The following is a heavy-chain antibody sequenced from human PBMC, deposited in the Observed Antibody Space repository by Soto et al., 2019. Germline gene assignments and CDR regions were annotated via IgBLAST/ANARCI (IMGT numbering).Heavy chain of an antibody. Sequence: PSETLSLTCPVSGGSISSYYWSWIRQPPGKGLEWIGYIYYSGSTNYNPSLKSRVTISVDTSKNQFSLKLSSVTAADTAVYYCARGSIAARRVGWFDPWGQGTLVTVS. D-gene: IGHD6-6*01. CDR3: ARGSIAARRVGWFDP. CDR2: IYYSGST. V-gene: IGHV4-59*01. CDR1: GGSISSYY. J-gene: IGHJ5*02.